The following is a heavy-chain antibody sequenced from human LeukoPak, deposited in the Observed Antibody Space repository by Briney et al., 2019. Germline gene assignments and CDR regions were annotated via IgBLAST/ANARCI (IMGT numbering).Heavy chain of an antibody. V-gene: IGHV5-10-1*01. CDR2: IDPSDSYT. CDR3: ARLVYYDSSGYYPEAYFQH. Sequence: HGESLKISCKGSGYSFTSYWISWVRQMPGKGLEWMGRIDPSDSYTNYSPSFQGHVTISADKSISTAYLQWSSLKASDTAMYYCARLVYYDSSGYYPEAYFQHWGQGTLVTVSS. CDR1: GYSFTSYW. J-gene: IGHJ1*01. D-gene: IGHD3-22*01.